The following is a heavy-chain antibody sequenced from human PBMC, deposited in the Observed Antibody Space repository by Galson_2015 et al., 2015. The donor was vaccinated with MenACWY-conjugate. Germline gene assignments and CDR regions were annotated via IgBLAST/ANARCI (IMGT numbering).Heavy chain of an antibody. D-gene: IGHD2-2*01. CDR2: INAGNGNT. V-gene: IGHV1-3*01. CDR1: GYTFTNYA. Sequence: SVKVSCKASGYTFTNYAMHWVRQAPGQRLEWMGWINAGNGNTKYSQKFQGRVTITSDTSASTAYMELSSLRSEDTAVYYCAREIVVAPAASWGDYYYGMDVWGQWTTVTVSS. CDR3: AREIVVAPAASWGDYYYGMDV. J-gene: IGHJ6*02.